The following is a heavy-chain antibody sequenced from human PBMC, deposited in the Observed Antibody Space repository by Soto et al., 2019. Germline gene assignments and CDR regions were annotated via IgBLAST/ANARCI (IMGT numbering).Heavy chain of an antibody. J-gene: IGHJ4*02. CDR2: IDYSGST. D-gene: IGHD5-12*01. CDR3: ATESIRDGYNLGGY. CDR1: GGSISSGGYY. Sequence: QVQLQESGPGLVKPSQTLSLTCTVSGGSISSGGYYWSWIRQHPGKGLEWIGYIDYSGSTYYNPSLRSRVTISVDTSKNQVSRKLGSVTAADTAVYYCATESIRDGYNLGGYWGQGTLVTVSS. V-gene: IGHV4-31*03.